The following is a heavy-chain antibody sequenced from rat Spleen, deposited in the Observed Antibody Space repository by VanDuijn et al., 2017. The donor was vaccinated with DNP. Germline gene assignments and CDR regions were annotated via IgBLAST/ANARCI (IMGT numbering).Heavy chain of an antibody. CDR2: ISTGGGNT. CDR1: GFTFSKYY. V-gene: IGHV5S23*01. Sequence: EVQLVESGGGFVQPGRSLKLSCAASGFTFSKYYMAWVRQAPTKGLEWVASISTGGGNTYYRDSVKGRFTISRDNTKSTLYLQMDSLRSEDTATYYCARHDGSTDWFAYWGQGTLVTVSS. D-gene: IGHD1-12*02. J-gene: IGHJ3*01. CDR3: ARHDGSTDWFAY.